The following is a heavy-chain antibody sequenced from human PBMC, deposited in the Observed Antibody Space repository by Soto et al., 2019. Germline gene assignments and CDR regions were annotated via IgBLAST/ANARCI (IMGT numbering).Heavy chain of an antibody. CDR1: GFTFSSYG. V-gene: IGHV3-33*01. CDR3: ARSAEWLRLGWFDP. CDR2: IWYDGSNK. Sequence: QVQLVESGGGVVQPGRSLRLSCAASGFTFSSYGMHWVRQAPGKGLEWVAVIWYDGSNKYYADSVKGRFTISRDNSKNPLYLQMNSLRAEDTAVYYCARSAEWLRLGWFDPWGQGTLVTVSS. D-gene: IGHD6-19*01. J-gene: IGHJ5*02.